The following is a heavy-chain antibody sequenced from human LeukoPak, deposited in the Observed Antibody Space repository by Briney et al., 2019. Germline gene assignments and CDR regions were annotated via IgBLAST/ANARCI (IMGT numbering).Heavy chain of an antibody. CDR1: GGSISSSSYY. CDR2: IYYSGST. J-gene: IGHJ5*02. Sequence: PSETLSLTCTVSGGSISSSSYYWGWIRQPPGKGLEWIGSIYYSGSTYYNPSLNSRVTISVDTSKNQYSLRLSSVTAADTAVYYCARGSSSWSHEFDPWGQGTLVTVSS. V-gene: IGHV4-39*01. D-gene: IGHD6-13*01. CDR3: ARGSSSWSHEFDP.